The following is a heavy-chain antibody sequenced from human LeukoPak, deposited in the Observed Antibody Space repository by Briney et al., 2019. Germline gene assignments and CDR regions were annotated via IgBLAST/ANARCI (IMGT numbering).Heavy chain of an antibody. D-gene: IGHD2-2*01. CDR1: GYTFTGYY. Sequence: ASVKVSCKASGYTFTGYYMHWVRQAPGQGLGWMGWINPNSGGTNYAQKFQGRVTMTRDTSISTAYMELSRLRSDDTAEYYGGRQEADPHQLLFRWGQGTLVTVSS. V-gene: IGHV1-2*02. CDR3: GRQEADPHQLLFR. J-gene: IGHJ4*02. CDR2: INPNSGGT.